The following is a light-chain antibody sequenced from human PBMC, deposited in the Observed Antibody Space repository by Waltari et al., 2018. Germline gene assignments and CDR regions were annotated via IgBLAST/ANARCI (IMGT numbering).Light chain of an antibody. V-gene: IGKV3-20*01. CDR3: QNHERLPAT. CDR1: QSVSSF. CDR2: HAS. J-gene: IGKJ1*01. Sequence: EVVLTQSPGTLSLSPGERATLACRGSQSVSSFLAWYQQKPGQAPRLLIYHASNRATGIPDRFSGSGSGTDFSLTISRLEPEDFAVYYCQNHERLPATFGQGTKVEI.